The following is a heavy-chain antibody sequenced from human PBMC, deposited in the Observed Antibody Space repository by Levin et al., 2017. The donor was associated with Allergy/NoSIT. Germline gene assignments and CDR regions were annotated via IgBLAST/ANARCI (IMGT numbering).Heavy chain of an antibody. CDR2: INPKSGRT. Sequence: ASVKVSCKTSGYSFLDYFMHWVRQAPGQGLEGMGWINPKSGRTNSAPKFQGRVTVTRDTSISTVYMEVSRLRSDDTAVYYCARDPGAIAAAGIDHWGQGTLVTVSS. V-gene: IGHV1-2*02. CDR3: ARDPGAIAAAGIDH. CDR1: GYSFLDYF. D-gene: IGHD6-13*01. J-gene: IGHJ4*02.